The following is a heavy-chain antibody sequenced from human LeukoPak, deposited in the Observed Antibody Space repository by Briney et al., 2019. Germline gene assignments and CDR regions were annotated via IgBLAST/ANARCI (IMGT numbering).Heavy chain of an antibody. D-gene: IGHD1-26*01. CDR1: GFTFSSYT. CDR2: ISGSSGYI. Sequence: GGSLRLSCEASGFTFSSYTMNWVRQAPGKGLEWVSSISGSSGYIYYADSVKGRFTISRDNAKNSLYVQMNSLRAEDTAVYYRARSGSCDYWGQGILVTVSS. J-gene: IGHJ4*02. V-gene: IGHV3-21*01. CDR3: ARSGSCDY.